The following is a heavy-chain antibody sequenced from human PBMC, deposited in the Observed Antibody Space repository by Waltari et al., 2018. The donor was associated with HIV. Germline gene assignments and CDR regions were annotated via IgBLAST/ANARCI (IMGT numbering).Heavy chain of an antibody. CDR3: ARGILTGHYYYYYGMDV. V-gene: IGHV4-4*02. Sequence: QVQLQESGTGLVKPSGTLSLTCPVPGGSISSSNWWVWGRQPPGTGLEWIWEIYHSGSTNYNPSLKSRVTISVDKSKNQFSLNLSSVTAADTAVYYCARGILTGHYYYYYGMDVWGQGTTVTVSS. J-gene: IGHJ6*02. CDR2: IYHSGST. CDR1: GGSISSSNW. D-gene: IGHD3-9*01.